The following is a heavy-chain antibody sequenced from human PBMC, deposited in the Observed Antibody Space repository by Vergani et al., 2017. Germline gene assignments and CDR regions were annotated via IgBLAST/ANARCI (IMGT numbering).Heavy chain of an antibody. CDR2: IIPIFGTA. V-gene: IGHV1-69*01. J-gene: IGHJ6*02. D-gene: IGHD3-10*01. Sequence: QVQLVQSGAEVKKPGSSVKVSCKASGGTFSSYAISWVRQAPGQGLEWMGGIIPIFGTANYAQKFQGRVTITADESTSTAYMELSSLRSEDTAVYYCAREKITMVRGVKLYYYYYCMDVWGQGTTVTVSS. CDR1: GGTFSSYA. CDR3: AREKITMVRGVKLYYYYYCMDV.